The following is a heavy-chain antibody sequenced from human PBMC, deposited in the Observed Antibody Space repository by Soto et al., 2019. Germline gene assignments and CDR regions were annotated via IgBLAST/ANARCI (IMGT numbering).Heavy chain of an antibody. D-gene: IGHD2-15*01. Sequence: GASVKVSCKASGGTFSSYAISWVRQAPGQGLEWMGGTIPIFGTANYAQKFQGRVTITADESTSTAYMELSSLGSEDTAVYYCARDERGCCSGGSCYSCLGYYYYYGMDVWGQGTTVTVSS. CDR2: TIPIFGTA. CDR3: ARDERGCCSGGSCYSCLGYYYYYGMDV. CDR1: GGTFSSYA. V-gene: IGHV1-69*13. J-gene: IGHJ6*02.